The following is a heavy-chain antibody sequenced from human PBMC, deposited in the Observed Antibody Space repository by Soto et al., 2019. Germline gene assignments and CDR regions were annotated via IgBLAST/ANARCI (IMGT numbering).Heavy chain of an antibody. J-gene: IGHJ5*02. D-gene: IGHD6-6*01. CDR3: ATARPPSNWFDP. CDR1: GFTFSSYA. V-gene: IGHV3-53*01. CDR2: IYSGGST. Sequence: GGSLRLSCAASGFTFSSYAMHWVRQAPGKGLEWVSVIYSGGSTYYADSVKGRFTISRDNSKNTLYLQMNSLRAEDTAVYYCATARPPSNWFDPWGQGTLVTVSS.